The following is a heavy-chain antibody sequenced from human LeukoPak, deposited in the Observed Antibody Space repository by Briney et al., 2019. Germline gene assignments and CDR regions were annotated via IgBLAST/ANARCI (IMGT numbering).Heavy chain of an antibody. D-gene: IGHD2-2*02. V-gene: IGHV3-15*01. Sequence: GGSLRLSCVASGFTFSNAWMSWVRQAPGKGLEWVGRIKSKTDGGTTDYAAPVKGRFTISRDDSKNTLYLQMNSLKTEDTAVYYCTTDPDVEDIVVVPAVVPSYNWFDPWGQGTLVTVSS. CDR3: TTDPDVEDIVVVPAVVPSYNWFDP. CDR2: IKSKTDGGTT. J-gene: IGHJ5*02. CDR1: GFTFSNAW.